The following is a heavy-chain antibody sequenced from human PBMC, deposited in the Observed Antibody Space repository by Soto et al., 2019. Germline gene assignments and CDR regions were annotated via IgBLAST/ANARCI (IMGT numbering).Heavy chain of an antibody. CDR1: GFTFSRYA. CDR2: VSYDGNNQ. V-gene: IGHV3-30*03. CDR3: ARDLADYLSIYHYYHGMDV. Sequence: TGGSLRLSCAASGFTFSRYAIHWVRQAPGKGLEWVALVSYDGNNQYYVDSVKGRFTISRDNSKNTLYLQMNSLRPEDTAVYYCARDLADYLSIYHYYHGMDVWGQGTTVTVSS. D-gene: IGHD4-17*01. J-gene: IGHJ6*02.